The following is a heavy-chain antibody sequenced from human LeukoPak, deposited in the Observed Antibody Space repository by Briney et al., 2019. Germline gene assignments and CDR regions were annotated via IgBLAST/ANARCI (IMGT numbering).Heavy chain of an antibody. CDR3: ARIAAPGNRRLNY. V-gene: IGHV1-2*02. CDR1: GYTFTGYY. CDR2: INPNSGGT. J-gene: IGHJ4*02. D-gene: IGHD6-13*01. Sequence: ASVKVSCKASGYTFTGYYMHWVRQAPGQGLEWMGWINPNSGGTNYAQKFQGRVTMTRDTSISTAYMELSSLRSEDTAVYYCARIAAPGNRRLNYWGQGTLVTVSS.